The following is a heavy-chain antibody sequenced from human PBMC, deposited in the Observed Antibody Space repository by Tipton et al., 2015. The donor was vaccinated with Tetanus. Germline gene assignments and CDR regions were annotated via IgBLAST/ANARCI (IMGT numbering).Heavy chain of an antibody. CDR3: ARSIAARRDY. J-gene: IGHJ4*02. Sequence: TLSLTCTVSGGSISSYYWSWIRQPPGKGLEWIGYIYYSGSTNYNPSLKSRVTISVDTSKNQFSLKLSSVTAADTAVYYCARSIAARRDYWGQGTLVTVSS. CDR1: GGSISSYY. D-gene: IGHD6-6*01. V-gene: IGHV4-59*01. CDR2: IYYSGST.